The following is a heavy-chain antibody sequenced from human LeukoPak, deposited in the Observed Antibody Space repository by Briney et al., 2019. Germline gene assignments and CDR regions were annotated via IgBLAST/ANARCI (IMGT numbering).Heavy chain of an antibody. V-gene: IGHV3-48*01. CDR3: ARDYMTTDRIGYFDY. CDR1: GFTFSSYW. CDR2: ISSSSSTI. Sequence: GGSLRLSCAASGFTFSSYWMSRVRQAPGKGLEWVSYISSSSSTIYYADSVKGRFTISRDNAKNSLYLQMNSLRAEDTAVYYCARDYMTTDRIGYFDYWGQGTLVTVSS. D-gene: IGHD4-11*01. J-gene: IGHJ4*02.